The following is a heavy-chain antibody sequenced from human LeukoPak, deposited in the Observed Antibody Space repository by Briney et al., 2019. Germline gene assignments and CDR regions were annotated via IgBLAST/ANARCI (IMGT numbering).Heavy chain of an antibody. CDR1: EFTSTSYE. CDR2: ISSSGNTI. V-gene: IGHV3-48*03. CDR3: ARGPSIAALYDTFVI. Sequence: GGSLRLSCAASEFTSTSYEVTCGRQAPGKGLEWVSYISSSGNTISYADSVKGRFTISRDNAKNSLYLQVISLRAEDTAVYYCARGPSIAALYDTFVIWGQGTMVTVSS. D-gene: IGHD6-6*01. J-gene: IGHJ3*02.